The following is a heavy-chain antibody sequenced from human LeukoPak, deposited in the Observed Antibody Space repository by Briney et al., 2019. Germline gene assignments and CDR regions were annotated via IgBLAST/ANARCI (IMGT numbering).Heavy chain of an antibody. D-gene: IGHD3-10*02. CDR3: AELGITMIGGV. CDR2: INSDGSST. V-gene: IGHV3-74*01. Sequence: GGSLRLSCAASGFIFSTYWMHWVRQAPGKGLVWVPRINSDGSSTSYADSVKGRFTISRDNAKNTLYLQMNSLRAEDTAVYYCAELGITMIGGVWGKGTTVTISS. J-gene: IGHJ6*04. CDR1: GFIFSTYW.